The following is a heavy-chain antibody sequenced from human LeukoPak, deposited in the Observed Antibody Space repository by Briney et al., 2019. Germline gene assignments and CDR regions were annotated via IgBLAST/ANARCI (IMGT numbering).Heavy chain of an antibody. J-gene: IGHJ4*02. V-gene: IGHV4-39*01. Sequence: SETLSLTCTVSGGSISSSTYYWGWIRQPPGKGLEWIGSIYYSGTTYYNPSLKSRLTISVDTSKNQFSLKLSSVTAADTAVYYCARQVCSSISCYVDYWGQRTLVTVSS. CDR3: ARQVCSSISCYVDY. CDR1: GGSISSSTYY. CDR2: IYYSGTT. D-gene: IGHD2-2*01.